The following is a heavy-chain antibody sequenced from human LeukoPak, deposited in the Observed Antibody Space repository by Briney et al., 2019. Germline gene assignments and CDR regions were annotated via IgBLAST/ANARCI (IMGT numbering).Heavy chain of an antibody. CDR1: GFTFSSYS. D-gene: IGHD1-26*01. V-gene: IGHV3-23*01. CDR3: AKRVDYSGKYYFDY. CDR2: VSSSGSDT. J-gene: IGHJ4*02. Sequence: PGGSLRLSCAASGFTFSSYSMSWVRQAPGKGLEWVSAVSSSGSDTYYADSVKGRFTISRDNSKNTLSLQMNSLRAEDTAVYYCAKRVDYSGKYYFDYWGQGTLVTVSS.